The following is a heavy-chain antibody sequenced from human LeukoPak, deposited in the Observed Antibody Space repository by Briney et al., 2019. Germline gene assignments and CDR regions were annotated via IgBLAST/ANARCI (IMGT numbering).Heavy chain of an antibody. CDR2: ISSGGNT. D-gene: IGHD2-15*01. CDR3: ASRYCSGASCYSY. J-gene: IGHJ4*02. Sequence: QSGGSLRLSCAASGFTVSSNYMTWVRQAPGKGLEWVSGISSGGNTYYADSVKGRFTISRDNSKNTLYLQMNSLRAEDTALYYCASRYCSGASCYSYWGQGTLVTVSS. V-gene: IGHV3-53*01. CDR1: GFTVSSNY.